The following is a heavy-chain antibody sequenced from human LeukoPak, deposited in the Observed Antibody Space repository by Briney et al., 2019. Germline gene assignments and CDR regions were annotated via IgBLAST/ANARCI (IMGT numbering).Heavy chain of an antibody. Sequence: HPGGSLRLSCAASRFTFNNYGMHWVRQAPGKGLEWVAFIRYDGSNKYYADSVKGRFSISRDNSKNTLYLQMNSLRPEDTAVYYCAKLGEGGYSYDYLPYYFDYWGQGTLVTVSS. CDR1: RFTFNNYG. J-gene: IGHJ4*02. CDR3: AKLGEGGYSYDYLPYYFDY. D-gene: IGHD5-18*01. CDR2: IRYDGSNK. V-gene: IGHV3-30*02.